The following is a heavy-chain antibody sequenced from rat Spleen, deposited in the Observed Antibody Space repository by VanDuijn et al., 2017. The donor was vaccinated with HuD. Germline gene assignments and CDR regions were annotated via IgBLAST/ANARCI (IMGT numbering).Heavy chain of an antibody. CDR3: TRPYYSSSRGYFDY. CDR1: GFTFNNYW. Sequence: EVQLVESGGGLVQPGRSLKLSCVASGFTFNNYWMTWIRQAPGKGLEWVASITNTGGSTYYPDSVKGRFTISRDNAKSTLYLQMNSLRSEDTATYYCTRPYYSSSRGYFDYWGQGVMVTVSS. D-gene: IGHD1-2*01. CDR2: ITNTGGST. J-gene: IGHJ2*01. V-gene: IGHV5-31*01.